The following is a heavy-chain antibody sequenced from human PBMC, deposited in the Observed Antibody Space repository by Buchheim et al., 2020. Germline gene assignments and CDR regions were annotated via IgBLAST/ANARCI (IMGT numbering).Heavy chain of an antibody. J-gene: IGHJ3*01. D-gene: IGHD2-8*01. V-gene: IGHV3-11*01. CDR3: AKEWSAFEV. CDR1: GFTFSDYY. CDR2: ISGDGVHT. Sequence: QEHLVESGGDLVKPGGSLRLSCAASGFTFSDYYVHWIRQAPGKGREWIWHISGDGVHTFYADSVRGRSTISRDNARRRVYLYMHNVRADDTAVYFCAKEWSAFEVWGQGT.